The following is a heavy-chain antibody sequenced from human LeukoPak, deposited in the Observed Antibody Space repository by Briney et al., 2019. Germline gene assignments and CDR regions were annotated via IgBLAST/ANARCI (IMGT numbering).Heavy chain of an antibody. CDR1: GFTFSTYA. D-gene: IGHD3-10*01. CDR3: AKEGPMVRDSDY. J-gene: IGHJ4*02. CDR2: ISGSGGST. V-gene: IGHV3-23*01. Sequence: GESLKISCAASGFTFSTYAMSWVRQASGKGLEWVSAISGSGGSTYYADSVKGRFTISRDNSKNTLYLQMNSLRAEDTAVYYCAKEGPMVRDSDYWGQGTLVTVSS.